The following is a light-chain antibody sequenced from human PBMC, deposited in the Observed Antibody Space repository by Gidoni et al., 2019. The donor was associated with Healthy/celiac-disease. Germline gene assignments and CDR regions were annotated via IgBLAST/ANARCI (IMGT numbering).Light chain of an antibody. CDR1: QSLFYASTNYDY. V-gene: IGKV4-1*01. J-gene: IGKJ4*01. CDR3: QQYYRVPFS. Sequence: EIVITQSPAPLTLHQGERATITCKSSQSLFYASTNYDYLAWYHQKPGKTPKLVLYSASVRETGVSERFIGSGSETDFSLTINNLQAEDVGIYYCQQYYRVPFSFAGGTKVEV. CDR2: SAS.